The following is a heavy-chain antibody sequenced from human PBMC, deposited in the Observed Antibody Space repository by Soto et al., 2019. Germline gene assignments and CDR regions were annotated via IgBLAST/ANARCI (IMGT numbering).Heavy chain of an antibody. V-gene: IGHV3-23*01. CDR1: GFSLSNYA. Sequence: SLRLSCAASGFSLSNYAMSWVRQAPGKGLEWVSVISVRGVTFTAGAVKDWFTISRDNSKNTLHLQMNSLRGEDTAVYYCAKQQGSGTPYYYTMDVWAQGTTVTVSS. CDR3: AKQQGSGTPYYYTMDV. J-gene: IGHJ6*02. CDR2: ISVRGVT. D-gene: IGHD3-10*01.